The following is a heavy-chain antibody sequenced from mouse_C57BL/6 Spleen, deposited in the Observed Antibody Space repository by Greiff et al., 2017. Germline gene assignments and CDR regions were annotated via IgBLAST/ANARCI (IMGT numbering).Heavy chain of an antibody. CDR2: IDPSDSYT. Sequence: VQLQQPGAELVMPGASVKLSCKASGYTFTSYWMHWVKQRPGQGLEWIGEIDPSDSYTNYKQKFKGKSTLTVDKSSRTAYMQLSSLTSEDSAVYYCARGEFQTVRFAYWGQGTLVTVSA. J-gene: IGHJ3*01. CDR1: GYTFTSYW. CDR3: ARGEFQTVRFAY. D-gene: IGHD3-2*01. V-gene: IGHV1-69*01.